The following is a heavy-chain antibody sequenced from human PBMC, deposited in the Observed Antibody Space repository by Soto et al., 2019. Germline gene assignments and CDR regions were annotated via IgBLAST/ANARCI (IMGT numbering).Heavy chain of an antibody. D-gene: IGHD1-7*01. CDR1: GGSFSGDD. V-gene: IGHV4-34*01. Sequence: SETPSLTCAVYGGSFSGDDWSWIRQPPGKGLEWIGEINHSGSTNYNPSLKSRVTISVDTSKNQFSLKLSSVTAADMAVYYCARRYGTTFDYWGQGTLVTVS. CDR3: ARRYGTTFDY. CDR2: INHSGST. J-gene: IGHJ4*02.